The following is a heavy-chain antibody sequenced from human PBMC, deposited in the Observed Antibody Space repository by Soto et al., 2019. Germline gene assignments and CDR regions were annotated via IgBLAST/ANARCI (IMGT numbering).Heavy chain of an antibody. CDR1: GYTFTGYY. J-gene: IGHJ6*04. V-gene: IGHV1-2*04. CDR3: ARGLFFYVFWSVSVMDV. D-gene: IGHD3-3*01. CDR2: INPNSGGT. Sequence: ASVKVSCKASGYTFTGYYMHWVRQAPGQGLEWMGWINPNSGGTNYAQKFQGWVTMTRDTSISTAYMELSRLRSDDTAVYYCARGLFFYVFWSVSVMDVWGKGTTVTVPS.